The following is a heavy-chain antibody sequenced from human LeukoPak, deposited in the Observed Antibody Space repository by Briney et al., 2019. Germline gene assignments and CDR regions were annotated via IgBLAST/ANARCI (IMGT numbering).Heavy chain of an antibody. CDR2: ISGSGGST. V-gene: IGHV3-23*01. CDR3: AKSGDSSGYYYQFDY. Sequence: GGSLRLSCAASGFTFSSYAMSWVRQAPGKGLEWVSAISGSGGSTCYADSVKGRFTISRDNSKNTLYLQMNSLRTEDTGVYYCAKSGDSSGYYYQFDYWGQGTLVTVSS. D-gene: IGHD3-22*01. CDR1: GFTFSSYA. J-gene: IGHJ4*02.